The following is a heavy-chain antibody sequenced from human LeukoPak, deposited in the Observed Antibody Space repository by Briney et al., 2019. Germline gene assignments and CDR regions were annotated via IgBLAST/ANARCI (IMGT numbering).Heavy chain of an antibody. Sequence: ASVKVSCKASGYTFTNYAIQWVRQAPGQRLEWMGWINAGNGDTKYSQRFQGRVTITRDTSARIAYMELSSLRSEDTAVDFCARDPRSGYHDYWGQGTLVTVSS. CDR3: ARDPRSGYHDY. D-gene: IGHD3-22*01. CDR1: GYTFTNYA. CDR2: INAGNGDT. J-gene: IGHJ4*02. V-gene: IGHV1-3*01.